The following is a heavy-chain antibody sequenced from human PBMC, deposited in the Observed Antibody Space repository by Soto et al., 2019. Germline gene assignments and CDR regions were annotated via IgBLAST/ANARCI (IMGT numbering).Heavy chain of an antibody. CDR2: INPNSGGT. Sequence: GASVKVSCKASGYTFTGYYMHWVRQAPGQGLEWMGWINPNSGGTNYAQKFQGRVTMTRGTCISTAYMELSRLRSDDTAVYYRARFRPGPTLTPHLEWVNYWGQGTPGTLS. CDR3: ARFRPGPTLTPHLEWVNY. D-gene: IGHD1-26*01. CDR1: GYTFTGYY. J-gene: IGHJ4*02. V-gene: IGHV1-2*02.